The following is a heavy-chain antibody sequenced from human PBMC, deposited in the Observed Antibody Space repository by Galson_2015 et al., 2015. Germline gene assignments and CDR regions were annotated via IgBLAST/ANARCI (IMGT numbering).Heavy chain of an antibody. Sequence: SVKVSCKASGYTFTSYGISWVRQAPGQGLEWMGWISAYNGNTNYAQKLQGRVTMTTDTSTSTAYMELRSLRSDDTAVYYCARDRGDYGPYYFDYWGQGTLVTVSS. CDR3: ARDRGDYGPYYFDY. J-gene: IGHJ4*02. CDR1: GYTFTSYG. D-gene: IGHD4-17*01. CDR2: ISAYNGNT. V-gene: IGHV1-18*04.